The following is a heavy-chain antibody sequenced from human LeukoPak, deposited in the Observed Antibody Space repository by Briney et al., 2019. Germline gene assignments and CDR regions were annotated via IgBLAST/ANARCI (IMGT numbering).Heavy chain of an antibody. J-gene: IGHJ4*02. CDR1: GFTLGDYY. CDR3: ARDRFDYALDY. V-gene: IGHV3-11*04. D-gene: IGHD4-17*01. CDR2: ISGSGTTM. Sequence: GGSLRLSCAASGFTLGDYYMSWFRQAPGKGLEWVSYISGSGTTMYYADSVKGRFTISKDNAKNSVFLQMNSLRADDTAVYYCARDRFDYALDYWGLGVLVTVSS.